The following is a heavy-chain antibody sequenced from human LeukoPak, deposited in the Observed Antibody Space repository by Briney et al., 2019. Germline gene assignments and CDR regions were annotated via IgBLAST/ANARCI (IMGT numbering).Heavy chain of an antibody. Sequence: SETLSLTCTVSGGSISSYYWGWIRQPPGEGLEWIGSIYYSGSTYYNPSLKSRVTISVDKSKNQFSLKLSSVTAADTAVYYCATSNWYRVDYWGQGTLVTVSS. CDR2: IYYSGST. D-gene: IGHD6-13*01. V-gene: IGHV4-39*07. J-gene: IGHJ4*02. CDR1: GGSISSYY. CDR3: ATSNWYRVDY.